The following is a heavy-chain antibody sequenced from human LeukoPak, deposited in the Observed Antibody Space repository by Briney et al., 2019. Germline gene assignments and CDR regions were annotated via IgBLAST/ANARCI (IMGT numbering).Heavy chain of an antibody. V-gene: IGHV1-8*03. CDR1: GYTFTSYD. CDR3: ARARRCYYGSGSYTLGY. CDR2: TNPNSGNT. J-gene: IGHJ4*02. D-gene: IGHD3-10*01. Sequence: ASVKVSCKASGYTFTSYDINWVRQATGQGLEWMGWTNPNSGNTGYAQKFQGRVTITRNTSISTAYMELSSLRSEDTAVYYCARARRCYYGSGSYTLGYWGQGTLVTVSS.